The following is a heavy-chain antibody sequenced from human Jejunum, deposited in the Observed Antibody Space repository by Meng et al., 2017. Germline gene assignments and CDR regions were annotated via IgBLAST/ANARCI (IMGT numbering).Heavy chain of an antibody. Sequence: SCAASGFVFTTYAMTWVRQAPGKGLEWVSSIAGDGGKTYFADSVKGWFTISRDSSSNTLSLQMSSLRAEDSAIYYCAKAGDGGWELDYFDSWGQGTLVTVSS. V-gene: IGHV3-23*01. CDR3: AKAGDGGWELDYFDS. CDR2: IAGDGGKT. D-gene: IGHD4-23*01. CDR1: GFVFTTYA. J-gene: IGHJ4*02.